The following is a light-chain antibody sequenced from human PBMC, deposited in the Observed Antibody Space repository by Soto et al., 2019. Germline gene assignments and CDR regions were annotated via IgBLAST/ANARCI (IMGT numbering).Light chain of an antibody. V-gene: IGLV2-8*01. CDR3: SSYAGTNVI. Sequence: QSALTQAPSASGSPGQSVTISCTGTSSDVGGYNYVSWYQQHPGKVPKLMIYEVTKRPSGVPDRFSGSKSGNTASLTVSGLQAEDEADYYCSSYAGTNVIFGGGTKLTVL. J-gene: IGLJ2*01. CDR1: SSDVGGYNY. CDR2: EVT.